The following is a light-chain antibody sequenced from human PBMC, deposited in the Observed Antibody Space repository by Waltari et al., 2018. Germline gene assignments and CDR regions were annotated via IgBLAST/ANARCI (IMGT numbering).Light chain of an antibody. V-gene: IGKV1-6*01. CDR1: QDVGSD. J-gene: IGKJ4*01. CDR3: LQDNECPLT. CDR2: GAS. Sequence: AIQMTQSPSSVSASVGDRVTITGRASQDVGSDLAWYQQKPGTAPKVLIYGASILERGTLVRFSGSGSSTEFTLTISSLQPEDFATYDCLQDNECPLTFGGGTMVDIK.